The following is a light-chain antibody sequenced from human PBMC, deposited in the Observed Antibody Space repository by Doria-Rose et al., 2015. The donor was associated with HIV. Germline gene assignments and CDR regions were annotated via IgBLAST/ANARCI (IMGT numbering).Light chain of an antibody. V-gene: IGKV2-28*01. Sequence: TPGQPASISCRSSQSLLHTIGYNYLDWYLQKPGQSPQLLIYLGPNRASGVPDRFSGSGSGTDFTLKISRVEAEDVGVYYCMQALQTPYTFGQGTKLEIK. J-gene: IGKJ2*01. CDR3: MQALQTPYT. CDR2: LGP. CDR1: QSLLHTIGYNY.